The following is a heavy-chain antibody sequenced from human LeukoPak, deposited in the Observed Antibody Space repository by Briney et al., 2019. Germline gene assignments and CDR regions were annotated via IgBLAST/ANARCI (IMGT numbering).Heavy chain of an antibody. V-gene: IGHV4-61*05. J-gene: IGHJ5*02. D-gene: IGHD3-3*01. CDR2: IYYSGST. Sequence: PSETLSLTCTVSGGSISSSSYYWGWIRQPPGKGLEWIGYIYYSGSTNYNPSLKSRVTISVDTSKNQFSLKLSSVTAADTAVYYCARSDFWSGYSSPWFDPWGQGTLVTVSS. CDR3: ARSDFWSGYSSPWFDP. CDR1: GGSISSSSYY.